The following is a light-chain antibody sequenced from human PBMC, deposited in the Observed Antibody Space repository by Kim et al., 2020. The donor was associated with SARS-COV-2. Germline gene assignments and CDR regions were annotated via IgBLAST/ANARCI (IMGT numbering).Light chain of an antibody. Sequence: SSELTQDPAVSVALGQTVRITCQGDSLRSYYATWYQQKPGQAPIVVIYGKNNRPSGIPDRFSGSSSGDTASLTITGTQAGDEADYYCNSRGSNDNVLFGGGTNLTV. CDR2: GKN. CDR3: NSRGSNDNVL. J-gene: IGLJ2*01. V-gene: IGLV3-19*01. CDR1: SLRSYY.